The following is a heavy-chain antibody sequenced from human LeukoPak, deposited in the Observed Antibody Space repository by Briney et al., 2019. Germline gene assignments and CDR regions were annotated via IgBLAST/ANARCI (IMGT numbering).Heavy chain of an antibody. CDR2: ISGDGGST. CDR3: ARSIGLTGGGVDV. Sequence: GGSLRLSCAASGFTFDDYAMHWVRQAPGKGLEWVSLISGDGGSTYYADSVKGRFTISRDNAKKTLYLQMNSLRAEDTAVYYCARSIGLTGGGVDVWGQGTTVTVSS. CDR1: GFTFDDYA. V-gene: IGHV3-43*02. D-gene: IGHD3-9*01. J-gene: IGHJ6*02.